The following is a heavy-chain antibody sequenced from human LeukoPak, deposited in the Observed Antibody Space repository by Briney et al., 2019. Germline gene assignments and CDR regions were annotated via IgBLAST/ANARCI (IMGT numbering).Heavy chain of an antibody. J-gene: IGHJ4*02. CDR3: GSGSYDLYYFDY. V-gene: IGHV1-2*02. D-gene: IGHD1-26*01. CDR1: GYTFTGYY. CDR2: INPNSGGT. Sequence: ASVKVSCKASGYTFTGYYMHWVRQAPGQGLEWMGWINPNSGGTNYAQKFQGRVTMTRDTSISIAYMELSRLRSDDTAVYYCGSGSYDLYYFDYWGQGTLVTVSS.